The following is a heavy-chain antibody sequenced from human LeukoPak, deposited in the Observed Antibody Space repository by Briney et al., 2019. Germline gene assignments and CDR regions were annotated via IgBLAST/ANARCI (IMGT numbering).Heavy chain of an antibody. CDR2: FDPEDGET. CDR3: AAPLTTVTTSAYYGMDV. J-gene: IGHJ6*02. CDR1: GYTLTELS. Sequence: ASVTVSCKVSGYTLTELSMHWVRQAPGKGLEWMGGFDPEDGETIYAQKFQGRVTMTEDTSTDTAYMELSSLRSEDTAVYYCAAPLTTVTTSAYYGMDVWGQGTTVTVSS. V-gene: IGHV1-24*01. D-gene: IGHD4-17*01.